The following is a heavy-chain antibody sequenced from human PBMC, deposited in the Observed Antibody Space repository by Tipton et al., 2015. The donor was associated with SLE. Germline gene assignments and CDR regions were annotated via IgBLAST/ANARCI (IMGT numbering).Heavy chain of an antibody. CDR1: GASISTHY. Sequence: TLSLTCTVSGASISTHYWSWIRQPPGKGLEWIGYIHTSGSTNYNPSLKSRVTISVDTSKNQFSLRLSSVTAADTAVYYCVHRGHGVGVWGQGTTVTVSS. D-gene: IGHD3-3*01. CDR3: VHRGHGVGV. CDR2: IHTSGST. J-gene: IGHJ6*02. V-gene: IGHV4-4*08.